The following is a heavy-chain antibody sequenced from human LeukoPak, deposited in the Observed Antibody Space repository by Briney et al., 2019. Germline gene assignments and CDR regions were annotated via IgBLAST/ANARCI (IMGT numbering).Heavy chain of an antibody. D-gene: IGHD3-10*01. V-gene: IGHV3-23*01. CDR1: GFTFSSYA. CDR2: ISGSGGST. Sequence: PGGSLRLSCAASGFTFSSYAMSWVRQAPGKGLEWVSAISGSGGSTYYADSVKGRFTISRDNSKNTLYLQMNSLRAEGTAVYYCASAPITMVRGPFDYWGQGTLVTVSS. J-gene: IGHJ4*02. CDR3: ASAPITMVRGPFDY.